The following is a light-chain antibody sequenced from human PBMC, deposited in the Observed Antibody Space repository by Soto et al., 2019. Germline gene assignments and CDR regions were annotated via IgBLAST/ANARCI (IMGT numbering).Light chain of an antibody. CDR3: SSYTTYDTVV. CDR1: SSDVGSYNI. J-gene: IGLJ3*02. V-gene: IGLV2-14*02. CDR2: EGS. Sequence: QSALTQPASVSGSLGQSITISCTGTSSDVGSYNIVSWYQQHPGKVPKLIIYEGSSRPSGVSNRFSGSKSGNTAALTISGLQAEDEADYYCSSYTTYDTVVFGGGTKLTVL.